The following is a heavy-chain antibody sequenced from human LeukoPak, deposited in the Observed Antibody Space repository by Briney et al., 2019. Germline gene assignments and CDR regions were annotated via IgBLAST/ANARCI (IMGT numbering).Heavy chain of an antibody. CDR2: ISGSGGST. D-gene: IGHD1-7*01. Sequence: GGSLRLSCAASGFTFSSYAMSWVRQAPGKGLEWVSAISGSGGSTYYADSVKGRFTISRDNSKNTLYLQMNSLRAEDTAVYYCARGFAEEGTTTGAFDIWGHGTMVTVSS. V-gene: IGHV3-23*01. CDR3: ARGFAEEGTTTGAFDI. CDR1: GFTFSSYA. J-gene: IGHJ3*02.